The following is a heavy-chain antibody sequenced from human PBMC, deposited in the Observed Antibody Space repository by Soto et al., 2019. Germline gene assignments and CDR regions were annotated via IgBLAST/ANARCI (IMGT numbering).Heavy chain of an antibody. V-gene: IGHV1-69*02. CDR2: IIPILGIA. CDR1: GGSFSSYT. CDR3: ASCRVSYGMHV. J-gene: IGHJ6*02. Sequence: QVQLVQSGAEVKKPGSSVKVSCKASGGSFSSYTISWVRQAPGQGLEWMRRIIPILGIASYAQTFQGGVTLTADKATSTAYMELSRLTSEHTAVYYCASCRVSYGMHVWAQGTTVTVS. D-gene: IGHD6-13*01.